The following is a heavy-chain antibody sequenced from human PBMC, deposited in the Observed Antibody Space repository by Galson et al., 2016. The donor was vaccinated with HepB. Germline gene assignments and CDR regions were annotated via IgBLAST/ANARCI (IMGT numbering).Heavy chain of an antibody. J-gene: IGHJ4*01. CDR3: AKAMNWNEHLLLF. V-gene: IGHV3-23*01. Sequence: SLRLSCAASGFTFTSYAMSWVRQAPGKGLEWVSAISGGGGSTYYADSVKGRYTIPRDNSKNTVSLQMDSLRAEDPALYNCAKAMNWNEHLLLFWGQGTLVTVSS. D-gene: IGHD1-1*01. CDR1: GFTFTSYA. CDR2: ISGGGGST.